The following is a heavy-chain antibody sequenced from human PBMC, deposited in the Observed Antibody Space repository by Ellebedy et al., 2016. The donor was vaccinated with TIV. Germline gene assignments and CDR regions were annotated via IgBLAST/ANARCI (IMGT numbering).Heavy chain of an antibody. CDR2: VYYSGAT. V-gene: IGHV4-59*02. CDR1: GGSVSSYY. Sequence: MPSETLSLTCNVSGGSVSSYYWSWIRQPPGKGLEWIGYVYYSGATNYNPSLKSRVTMSVDTFKNQFSLNLSSVTAADTALYYGARLWFGNYYSCYGMDVWGQGTSVTVSS. J-gene: IGHJ6*02. D-gene: IGHD3-10*01. CDR3: ARLWFGNYYSCYGMDV.